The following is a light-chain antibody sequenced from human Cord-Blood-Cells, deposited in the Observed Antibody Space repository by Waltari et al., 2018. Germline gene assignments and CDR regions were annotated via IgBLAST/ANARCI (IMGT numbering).Light chain of an antibody. CDR1: SSDVGSYNL. V-gene: IGLV2-23*03. CDR2: EGS. CDR3: CSYAGSSTFGVV. J-gene: IGLJ2*01. Sequence: QSALTQPASVSGSPGQSITISCTGTSSDVGSYNLVSWYQPHPGKAPKLIVYEGSKRPSGVSNRFSGSKAGNTASLTSSGLQAEDEADYYCCSYAGSSTFGVVFGGGTKLTVL.